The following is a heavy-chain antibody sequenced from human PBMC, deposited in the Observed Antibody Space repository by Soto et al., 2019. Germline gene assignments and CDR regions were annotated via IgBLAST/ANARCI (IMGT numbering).Heavy chain of an antibody. CDR3: ARGFVVVTAIPDPNYYYYGMDV. D-gene: IGHD2-21*02. CDR1: GYTFTSYG. V-gene: IGHV1-18*01. J-gene: IGHJ6*02. CDR2: ISAYNGNT. Sequence: ASVKVSCKASGYTFTSYGISWVRQAPGQGLEWMGWISAYNGNTNYAQKLQGRVTMTTDTSTSTAYMELGSLRSDDTAVYYCARGFVVVTAIPDPNYYYYGMDVWGQGTTVTVSS.